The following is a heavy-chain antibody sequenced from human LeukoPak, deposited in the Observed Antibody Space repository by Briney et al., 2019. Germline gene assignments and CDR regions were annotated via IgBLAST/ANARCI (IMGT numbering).Heavy chain of an antibody. CDR3: ARGPGYCSGGSCYSRYNWFDP. Sequence: SETLSLTCTVSGGSISSYYWSWIRQPAGKGLEWIGRIYTSGSTNYNPSLKSRVTMSVDTSKNQFSLKLSSVTAADTAVYYCARGPGYCSGGSCYSRYNWFDPWGQGTLVTVSS. V-gene: IGHV4-4*07. CDR2: IYTSGST. CDR1: GGSISSYY. D-gene: IGHD2-15*01. J-gene: IGHJ5*02.